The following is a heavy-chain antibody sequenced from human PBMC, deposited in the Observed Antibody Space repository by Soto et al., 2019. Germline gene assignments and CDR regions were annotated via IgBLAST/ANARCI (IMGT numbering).Heavy chain of an antibody. J-gene: IGHJ5*02. D-gene: IGHD3-22*01. CDR1: GGSISSGGYY. Sequence: SETLSLTCTVSGGSISSGGYYWSWIRQHPGKGLEWIGYIYYSGSTYYNPSLKSRVTISVDTSKNQFSLKLTSVTAADTAVYYCARHRVDYYDSIGYYYDWFDPWGQGTLVTVS. CDR2: IYYSGST. CDR3: ARHRVDYYDSIGYYYDWFDP. V-gene: IGHV4-31*03.